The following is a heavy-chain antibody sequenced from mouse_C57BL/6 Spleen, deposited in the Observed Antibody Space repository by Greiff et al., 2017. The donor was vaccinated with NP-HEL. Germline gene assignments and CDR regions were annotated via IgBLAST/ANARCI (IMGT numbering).Heavy chain of an antibody. Sequence: EVQLVESGGGLVKPGGSLKLSCAASGFTFSDYGMHWVRQAPEKGLEWVAYISSGSSTIYYADTVKGRFTISRDNAKNTLFLQMTSLRSEDTAMYYCARTYDYEAWFAYWGQGTLVTVSA. J-gene: IGHJ3*01. D-gene: IGHD2-4*01. CDR1: GFTFSDYG. V-gene: IGHV5-17*01. CDR2: ISSGSSTI. CDR3: ARTYDYEAWFAY.